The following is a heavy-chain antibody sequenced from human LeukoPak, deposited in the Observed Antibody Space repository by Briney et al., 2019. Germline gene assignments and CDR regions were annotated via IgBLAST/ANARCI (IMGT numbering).Heavy chain of an antibody. D-gene: IGHD6-13*01. J-gene: IGHJ5*02. V-gene: IGHV4-39*07. CDR2: IYYSGST. CDR1: GGSISSSSYY. Sequence: PSETLSLTCTVSGGSISSSSYYWGWIRQPPGKGLEWIGSIYYSGSTYYNPSLKSRVTISADTSKNQFSLKLSSVTAADTAVYYCARDGGRYSSSWYRDWFDPWGQGTLVTVSS. CDR3: ARDGGRYSSSWYRDWFDP.